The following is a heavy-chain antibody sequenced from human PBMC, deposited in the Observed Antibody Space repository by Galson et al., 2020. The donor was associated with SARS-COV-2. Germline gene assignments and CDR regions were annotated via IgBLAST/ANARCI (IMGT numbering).Heavy chain of an antibody. J-gene: IGHJ4*02. V-gene: IGHV3-30*04. CDR2: ISYDGRNK. CDR3: ARPLSGSYWAAFDY. D-gene: IGHD1-26*01. Sequence: GSLRLSCAASGFIFSSYSIHWVRQAPGKGLEWVAVISYDGRNKYYADSVKGRFSISRDNSKNTVYLQMNSLRPEDTAVYYCARPLSGSYWAAFDYWGQGTLVTVSS. CDR1: GFIFSSYS.